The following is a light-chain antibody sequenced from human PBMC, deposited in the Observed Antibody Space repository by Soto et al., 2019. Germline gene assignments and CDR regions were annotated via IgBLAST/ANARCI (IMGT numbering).Light chain of an antibody. CDR1: QSVRSN. J-gene: IGKJ4*01. CDR2: DAS. CDR3: QQYNTWPLT. Sequence: IVMTQSPATLSLSPGERATLSCRASQSVRSNLAWYQHKPGQAPRPLIDDASSRATGVPARFSGSGSGTEFTLTMSSLQSEDFAVYYCQQYNTWPLTFGGGTKVEIQ. V-gene: IGKV3-15*01.